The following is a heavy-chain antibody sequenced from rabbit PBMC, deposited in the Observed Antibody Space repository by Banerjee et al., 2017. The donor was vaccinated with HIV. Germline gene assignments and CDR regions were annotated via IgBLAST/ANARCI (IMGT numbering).Heavy chain of an antibody. CDR3: ARGGGGGNNVWYYGMDL. CDR1: GFSFSSNA. CDR2: IYAGSSGST. J-gene: IGHJ6*01. D-gene: IGHD4-1*01. Sequence: QSLEESGGDLVKPGASLTLTCTASGFSFSSNAMCWVRQAPGKGLEWIACIYAGSSGSTYYASWAKGRFTISKASSTTVTLQMTSLTAADTATYFCARGGGGGNNVWYYGMDLRGPGTLVTVS. V-gene: IGHV1S40*01.